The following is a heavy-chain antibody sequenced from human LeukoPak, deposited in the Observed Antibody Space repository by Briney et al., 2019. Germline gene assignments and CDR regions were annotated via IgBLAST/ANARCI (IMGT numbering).Heavy chain of an antibody. Sequence: PSETLSLTCTVSGGSISSSSYYWGWIRQPPGKGLEWIGSIYYSGSTYYNPSLKSRVTISVDTSKNQFSLKLGSVTAADTAVYYCARGLPVLLWFGELFGWFDPWGQGTLVTVSS. CDR2: IYYSGST. V-gene: IGHV4-39*01. CDR1: GGSISSSSYY. CDR3: ARGLPVLLWFGELFGWFDP. J-gene: IGHJ5*02. D-gene: IGHD3-10*01.